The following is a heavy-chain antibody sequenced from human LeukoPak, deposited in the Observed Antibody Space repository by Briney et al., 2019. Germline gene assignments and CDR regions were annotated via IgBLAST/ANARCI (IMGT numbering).Heavy chain of an antibody. D-gene: IGHD3-16*01. Sequence: GGSLRLSCAASGFTFSSYAMSWVRQAPGKGLEWVSVIYSGGSTYYADSVKGRFTISRDNSKNTLYLQMNSLRAEDTAVYYCARDSGGIWGQGTMVTVSS. J-gene: IGHJ3*02. CDR2: IYSGGST. CDR1: GFTFSSYA. CDR3: ARDSGGI. V-gene: IGHV3-53*01.